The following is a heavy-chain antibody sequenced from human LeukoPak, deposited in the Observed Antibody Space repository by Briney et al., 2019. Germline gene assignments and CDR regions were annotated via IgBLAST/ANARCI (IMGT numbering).Heavy chain of an antibody. J-gene: IGHJ4*02. CDR2: IIPIFGTA. V-gene: IGHV1-69*13. Sequence: SVKVSCKASGGAFSSYAISWVRQAPGQGLEWMGGIIPIFGTANYAQKFQGRVTITADESTSTAYMELSSLRSEDTAVYYCATNLAYCGGDCYRPIDYWGQGTLVTVSS. CDR3: ATNLAYCGGDCYRPIDY. CDR1: GGAFSSYA. D-gene: IGHD2-21*01.